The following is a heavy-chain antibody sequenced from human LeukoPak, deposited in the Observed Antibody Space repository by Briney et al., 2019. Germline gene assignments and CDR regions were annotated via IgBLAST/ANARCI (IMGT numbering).Heavy chain of an antibody. CDR2: IYHSGST. D-gene: IGHD3-10*01. V-gene: IGHV4-30-2*01. CDR1: GGSISSGGYS. CDR3: ASVSPSRYYVSGSLDGWFDP. Sequence: SETLSLTCAVSGGSISSGGYSWSWIRQPPGKGLEWIGYIYHSGSTYYNPSLKSRVTISVDRSKNQFSLKLSSVTAADTAVYYCASVSPSRYYVSGSLDGWFDPWGQGTLVTVSS. J-gene: IGHJ5*02.